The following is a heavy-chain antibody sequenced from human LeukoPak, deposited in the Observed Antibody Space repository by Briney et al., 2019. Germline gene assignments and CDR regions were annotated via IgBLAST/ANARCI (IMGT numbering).Heavy chain of an antibody. J-gene: IGHJ4*02. CDR1: GGSISSSSYY. D-gene: IGHD6-13*01. CDR3: ARGYSSSWYDVSSGWYRIEFDY. Sequence: SETLSLTCTVSGGSISSSSYYWGWIRQPPGKGLEWIGSIYYSGSTYYNPSLKSRVTISVDTSKNQFSLKLSSVTAADTAVYYCARGYSSSWYDVSSGWYRIEFDYWGQGTLVTVSS. V-gene: IGHV4-39*07. CDR2: IYYSGST.